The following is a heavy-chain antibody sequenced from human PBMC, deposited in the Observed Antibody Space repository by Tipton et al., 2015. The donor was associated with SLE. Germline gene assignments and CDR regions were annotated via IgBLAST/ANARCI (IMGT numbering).Heavy chain of an antibody. V-gene: IGHV4-61*09. CDR1: GGSISSGDYY. D-gene: IGHD6-19*01. Sequence: TLSLTCTVSGGSISSGDYYWSWIRQPAGKGLEWIGHVHTSGTTDYNPSLRSRVTMSVDPSKNQFSLKLRSVTAADTAVYYCARDGYSSGWDGDFDYWGQGTLVTVSS. CDR3: ARDGYSSGWDGDFDY. CDR2: VHTSGTT. J-gene: IGHJ4*02.